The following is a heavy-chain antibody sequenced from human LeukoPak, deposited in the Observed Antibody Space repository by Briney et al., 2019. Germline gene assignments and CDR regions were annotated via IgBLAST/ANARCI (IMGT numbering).Heavy chain of an antibody. CDR3: ARVGVGFYCSSTSCPLSYFDY. J-gene: IGHJ4*02. V-gene: IGHV4-4*07. Sequence: SETLSLTCTVSGGSISSYYWSWIRQPAGKGLEWIGRIYTSGSTNYNPSLKSRVTMSVDTSKNQFSLKLSSVTAADTAVYYCARVGVGFYCSSTSCPLSYFDYWGQGTLVTVSS. CDR1: GGSISSYY. D-gene: IGHD2-2*01. CDR2: IYTSGST.